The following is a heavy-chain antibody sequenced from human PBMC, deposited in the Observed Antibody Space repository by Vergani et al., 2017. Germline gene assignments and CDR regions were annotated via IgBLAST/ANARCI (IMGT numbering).Heavy chain of an antibody. Sequence: EVQLLESGGGLVQPGGSLRLSCAASGFTFSSYAMSWVRQAPGKGLEWVSGISDNGGTTYYADSVKGRFTISRDNAKNSLYLQMNSLRAEDTAVYYCARXLEVMDFWSGYPAGYFDYWGQGTLVTVSS. J-gene: IGHJ4*02. CDR3: ARXLEVMDFWSGYPAGYFDY. CDR2: ISDNGGTT. CDR1: GFTFSSYA. V-gene: IGHV3-23*01. D-gene: IGHD3-3*01.